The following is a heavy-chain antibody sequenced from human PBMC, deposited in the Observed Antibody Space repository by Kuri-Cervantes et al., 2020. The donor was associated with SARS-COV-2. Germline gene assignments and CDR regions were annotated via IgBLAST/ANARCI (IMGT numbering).Heavy chain of an antibody. Sequence: GESLKISCAASGFTFSSYGMHWVRQAPGKGLEWLAVIWYDGSNKYCADSVKGRFTISRDNSKNTLYLQMNSLSAEDTAVYYCARDMACTSTSCYGFDYWGQGTLVTVSS. D-gene: IGHD2-2*01. CDR2: IWYDGSNK. J-gene: IGHJ4*02. CDR3: ARDMACTSTSCYGFDY. V-gene: IGHV3-33*08. CDR1: GFTFSSYG.